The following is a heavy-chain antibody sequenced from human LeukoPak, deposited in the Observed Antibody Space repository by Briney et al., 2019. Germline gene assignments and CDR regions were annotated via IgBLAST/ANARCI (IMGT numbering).Heavy chain of an antibody. CDR2: ISTGGGVT. D-gene: IGHD3-10*01. CDR1: GFTFTSYA. CDR3: ASGHYGSGSYYNDGDY. Sequence: GGSLRLSCAGSGFTFTSYAFNWVRQAPGKGLEWVSAISTGGGVTYYADSVKGRFTISRDNSKNTLYLQMNSLRAEDTAVYYCASGHYGSGSYYNDGDYWGQGTLVTVSS. J-gene: IGHJ4*02. V-gene: IGHV3-23*01.